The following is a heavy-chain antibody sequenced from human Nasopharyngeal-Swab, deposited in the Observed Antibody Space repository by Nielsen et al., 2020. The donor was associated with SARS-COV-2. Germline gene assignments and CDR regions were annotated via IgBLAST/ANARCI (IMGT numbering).Heavy chain of an antibody. V-gene: IGHV4-39*07. Sequence: WIPQPPGKGLEWIGSIYYSGSTYYNPSLKSRVTISVDTSKNQFSLKLSSVTAADTAVYYCASGEENNWFDPWGQGTLVTVSS. J-gene: IGHJ5*02. CDR3: ASGEENNWFDP. CDR2: IYYSGST. D-gene: IGHD3-10*01.